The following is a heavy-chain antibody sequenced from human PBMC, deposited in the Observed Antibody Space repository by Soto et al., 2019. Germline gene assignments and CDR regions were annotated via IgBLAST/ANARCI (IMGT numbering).Heavy chain of an antibody. CDR3: ATHFLRLGELSYFDY. CDR2: IIPIFGTA. J-gene: IGHJ4*02. Sequence: SVKVSCKASGGTFSSYAISWVRQAPGQGLEWMGGIIPIFGTANYAQKFQGRVTITADESTSTAYMELSSLRSEDTAVYYCATHFLRLGELSYFDYWGQGTLVTVSS. CDR1: GGTFSSYA. D-gene: IGHD3-16*02. V-gene: IGHV1-69*13.